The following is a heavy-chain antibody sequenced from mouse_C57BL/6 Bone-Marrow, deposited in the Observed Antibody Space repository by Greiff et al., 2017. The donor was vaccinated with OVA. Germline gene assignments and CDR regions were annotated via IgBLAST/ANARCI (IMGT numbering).Heavy chain of an antibody. CDR2: INPYNGGT. V-gene: IGHV1-19*01. CDR1: GYTFTDYY. Sequence: VQLQQSGPVLVKPGASVKMSCKASGYTFTDYYMNWVKQSHGKSLEWIGVINPYNGGTSYNQKFKGKATLTVDKSSSTAYMELNSLTSEASAVYYCARYDFHAMDYWGQGTSVTVSS. D-gene: IGHD2-12*01. J-gene: IGHJ4*01. CDR3: ARYDFHAMDY.